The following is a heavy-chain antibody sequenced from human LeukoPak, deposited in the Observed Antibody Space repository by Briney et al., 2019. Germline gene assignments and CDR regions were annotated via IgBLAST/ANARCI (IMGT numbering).Heavy chain of an antibody. J-gene: IGHJ3*02. CDR3: ARMTEYSSGWYVNAFDI. CDR2: IDWDDDK. CDR1: GFSLSTSGMC. V-gene: IGHV2-70*01. D-gene: IGHD6-19*01. Sequence: SGPALVKPTQTLTLTCTFSGFSLSTSGMCVSWIRQPPGKALEWLALIDWDDDKYYRTSLKTRLTISKDTSKNQVVLTMTNMDPVDTATYYCARMTEYSSGWYVNAFDIWGQGTMVTVSS.